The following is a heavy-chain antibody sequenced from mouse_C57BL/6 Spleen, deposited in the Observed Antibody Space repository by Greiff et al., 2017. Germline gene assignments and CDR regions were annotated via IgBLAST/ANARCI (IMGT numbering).Heavy chain of an antibody. CDR3: ARGDYLDD. CDR1: GFTFSSYA. V-gene: IGHV5-4*01. J-gene: IGHJ2*01. CDR2: ISDGGSYT. Sequence: DVHLVESGGGLVKPGGSLKLSCAASGFTFSSYAMSWVRQTPEKRLEWVATISDGGSYTYYPDNVKGRFTISRDNAKNNLYLQMSHLKSEDTAMYYCARGDYLDDWGQGTTLTVSS.